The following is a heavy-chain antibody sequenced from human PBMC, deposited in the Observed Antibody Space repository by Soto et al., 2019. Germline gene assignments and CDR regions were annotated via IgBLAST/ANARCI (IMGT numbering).Heavy chain of an antibody. CDR2: ISAYNGNT. Sequence: QVQLVQSGAEVKKPGASVKVSCKASGYTFTSYGISWVRQAPGQGLEWMGWISAYNGNTNYAQKLQGRVTMTTDTATSRAYMERRSLRSEVTAVYYCASTSGDYGFGSMSSRPGNWYFDLWGRGTLVTVSS. CDR3: ASTSGDYGFGSMSSRPGNWYFDL. D-gene: IGHD4-17*01. J-gene: IGHJ2*01. CDR1: GYTFTSYG. V-gene: IGHV1-18*01.